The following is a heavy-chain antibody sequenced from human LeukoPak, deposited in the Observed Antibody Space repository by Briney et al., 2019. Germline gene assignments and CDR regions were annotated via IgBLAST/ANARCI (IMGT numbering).Heavy chain of an antibody. J-gene: IGHJ5*02. V-gene: IGHV4-39*07. Sequence: SETLSLTCTVSGGSISSSSYYWGWIRQPPGKGLEWIGEINHSGSTNYNPSLKSRVTISVDTSKNQFSLKLSSVTAADTAVYYCARGRGDYEFTNWFDPWGQGTLVTVSS. CDR3: ARGRGDYEFTNWFDP. CDR1: GGSISSSSYY. D-gene: IGHD4-17*01. CDR2: INHSGST.